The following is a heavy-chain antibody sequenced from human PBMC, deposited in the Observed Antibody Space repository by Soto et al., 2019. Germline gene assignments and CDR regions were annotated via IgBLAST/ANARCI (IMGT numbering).Heavy chain of an antibody. CDR3: ATLSAYYYDSSGYYFDY. CDR2: FDPEDGET. CDR1: GYTLTELS. J-gene: IGHJ4*02. Sequence: ASVKVSCKVSGYTLTELSMHWVRQAPGKGLEWMGGFDPEDGETIYAQKFQGRVTMTEDTSTDTAYMELSSLRSEDTAVYYCATLSAYYYDSSGYYFDYWDQGTLVTVSS. V-gene: IGHV1-24*01. D-gene: IGHD3-22*01.